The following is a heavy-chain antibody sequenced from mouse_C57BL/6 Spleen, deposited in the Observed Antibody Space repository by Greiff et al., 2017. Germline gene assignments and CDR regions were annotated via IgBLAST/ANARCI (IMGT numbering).Heavy chain of an antibody. V-gene: IGHV1-80*01. Sequence: LQESGAELVKPGASVKISCKASGYAFSSYWMNWVKQRPGKGLEWIGQIYPGDGDTNYNGKFKGKATLTADKSSSTAYMQLSSLTSEDSAVYFCARWGELLRYDYAMDYWGQGTSVTVSS. J-gene: IGHJ4*01. CDR1: GYAFSSYW. CDR2: IYPGDGDT. CDR3: ARWGELLRYDYAMDY. D-gene: IGHD1-1*01.